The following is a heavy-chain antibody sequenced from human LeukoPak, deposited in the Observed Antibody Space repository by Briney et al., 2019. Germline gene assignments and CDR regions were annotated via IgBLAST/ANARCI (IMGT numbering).Heavy chain of an antibody. Sequence: GASVKVSCKASGYTFTTYGITWVRQAPGQGLEWMGWISAYNGNTNYAQKFQGRVTMTIDTSTSTAYMELRSLKSDDTVVYYCARVWGYYYDSSGYSDFDYWGQGTLVTVSS. CDR1: GYTFTTYG. CDR3: ARVWGYYYDSSGYSDFDY. V-gene: IGHV1-18*01. D-gene: IGHD3-22*01. J-gene: IGHJ4*02. CDR2: ISAYNGNT.